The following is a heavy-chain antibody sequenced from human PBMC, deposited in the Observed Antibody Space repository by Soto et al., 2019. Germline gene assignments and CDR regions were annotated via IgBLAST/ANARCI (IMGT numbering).Heavy chain of an antibody. CDR2: ISGSGGSI. V-gene: IGHV3-23*01. Sequence: EVQLLESGGGLVQPGGSQRLSCAASGFTFSTYAMNWVRQAPGNGLEWVSAISGSGGSIHYADSVKGRFTISRDNSKNTLYLQMNSLRDEDTAVYHCVKGYWKGDVWGQGTMVTVSS. CDR3: VKGYWKGDV. D-gene: IGHD1-1*01. J-gene: IGHJ6*02. CDR1: GFTFSTYA.